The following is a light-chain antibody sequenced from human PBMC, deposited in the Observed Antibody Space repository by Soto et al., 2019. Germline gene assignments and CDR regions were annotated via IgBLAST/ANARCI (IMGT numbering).Light chain of an antibody. CDR2: AAS. CDR3: QQSYSTPT. V-gene: IGKV1-39*01. CDR1: QRISSY. J-gene: IGKJ1*01. Sequence: DIRMTQSPSSLSASVGDRVTITCRASQRISSYLNWYQQKPGKAPKVLIYAASSLQSGVPSRFSGSGSGTDFTLTISSLQPEDFATYYCQQSYSTPTFGQGTKVEIK.